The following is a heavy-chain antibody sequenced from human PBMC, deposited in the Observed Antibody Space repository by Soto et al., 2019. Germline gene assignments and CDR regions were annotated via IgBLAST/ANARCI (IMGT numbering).Heavy chain of an antibody. CDR3: ARVLIAVAGLGY. CDR2: ISSSSSYI. V-gene: IGHV3-21*01. CDR1: GFTFSSYS. J-gene: IGHJ4*02. D-gene: IGHD6-19*01. Sequence: GGSLRLSCAASGFTFSSYSMNWVRQAPGKGLEWVSSISSSSSYIYYADSVKGRFTISRDNAKNSLYLQMNSLRAEDTAVYYCARVLIAVAGLGYWGQGTLVTVSS.